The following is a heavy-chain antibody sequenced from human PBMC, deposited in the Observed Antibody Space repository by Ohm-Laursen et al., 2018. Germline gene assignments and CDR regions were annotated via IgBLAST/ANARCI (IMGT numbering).Heavy chain of an antibody. Sequence: GSLRLSCAASGFTFSDAWMSWVRQPPGKGLEWVSYISSSGSTIYYADSVKGRFTISRDNAKNSLYLQMNSLRAEDTAVYYCASLKPPLYYYGMDVWGQGTTVTVSS. J-gene: IGHJ6*02. CDR1: GFTFSDAW. CDR3: ASLKPPLYYYGMDV. CDR2: ISSSGSTI. V-gene: IGHV3-11*01.